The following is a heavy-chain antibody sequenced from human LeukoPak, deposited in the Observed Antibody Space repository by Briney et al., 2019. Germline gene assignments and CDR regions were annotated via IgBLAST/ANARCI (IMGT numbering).Heavy chain of an antibody. D-gene: IGHD5/OR15-5a*01. CDR1: GFTFSSYA. Sequence: QSGGPLRLFCAASGFTFSSYAMSWVRQAPGKGLEWVSAISGSGGSTYYADSVKGRFTISRDNSKNTLYLQMNSLRAEDTAVYYCAKDKVSVPVEVWFDPWGQGTLVTVSS. J-gene: IGHJ5*02. CDR2: ISGSGGST. CDR3: AKDKVSVPVEVWFDP. V-gene: IGHV3-23*01.